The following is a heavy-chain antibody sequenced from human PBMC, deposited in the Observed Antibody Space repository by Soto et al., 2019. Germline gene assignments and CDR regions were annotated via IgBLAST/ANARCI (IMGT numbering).Heavy chain of an antibody. V-gene: IGHV4-39*01. CDR1: GGSISSSSYY. CDR3: ARHAILEDSSSRPPRKPFPSPHNWFDP. J-gene: IGHJ5*02. CDR2: IYYSGST. Sequence: QLQLQESGPGLVKPSETLSLTCTVSGGSISSSSYYWGWIRQPPGKGLEWIGSIYYSGSTYYNPSLKSRVTISVDTSKNQFSLKLSSVTAADTAVYYCARHAILEDSSSRPPRKPFPSPHNWFDPWGQGTLVTVSS. D-gene: IGHD6-6*01.